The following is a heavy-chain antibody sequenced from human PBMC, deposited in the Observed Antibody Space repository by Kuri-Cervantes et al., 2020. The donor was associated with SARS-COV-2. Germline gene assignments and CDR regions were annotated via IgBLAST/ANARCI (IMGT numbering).Heavy chain of an antibody. J-gene: IGHJ4*02. Sequence: GESLKISCTASGFTFSSYSMNWVRQAPGKGLGWVSSISSSSSYIYYADSVKGRFTISRDNAKNSLYLQMNSLRAEDTAVYYCAREGIAVAGTDYWGQGTLVTVSS. CDR2: ISSSSSYI. V-gene: IGHV3-21*01. CDR1: GFTFSSYS. CDR3: AREGIAVAGTDY. D-gene: IGHD6-19*01.